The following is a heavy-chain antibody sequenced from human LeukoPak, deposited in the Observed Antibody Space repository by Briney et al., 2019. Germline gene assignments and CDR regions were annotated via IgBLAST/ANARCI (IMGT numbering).Heavy chain of an antibody. V-gene: IGHV4-59*01. CDR1: GGSISSYY. CDR2: IYYSGST. J-gene: IGHJ1*01. D-gene: IGHD1-26*01. CDR3: AGSGSYYFEYFQH. Sequence: PSETLSLTCTVSGGSISSYYWSWIRQPPGKGLEWIGYIYYSGSTNYNPSLKSRVTISVDTSKNQFSLKLSSVTAADTAVYYCAGSGSYYFEYFQHWGQGTLVTVSS.